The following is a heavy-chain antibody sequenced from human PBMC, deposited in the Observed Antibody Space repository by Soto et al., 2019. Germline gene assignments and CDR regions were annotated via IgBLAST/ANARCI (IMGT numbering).Heavy chain of an antibody. CDR1: GGSISSYY. J-gene: IGHJ6*02. V-gene: IGHV4-59*01. Sequence: SETLSLTCTVSGGSISSYYWSWIRQPPGKGLEWIGYIYCSGSTNYNPSLKSRVTISVDTSKNQFSLKLSSVTAADTAVYYCARAAGDYYYGMDVWGQGTTVTVSS. D-gene: IGHD6-25*01. CDR2: IYCSGST. CDR3: ARAAGDYYYGMDV.